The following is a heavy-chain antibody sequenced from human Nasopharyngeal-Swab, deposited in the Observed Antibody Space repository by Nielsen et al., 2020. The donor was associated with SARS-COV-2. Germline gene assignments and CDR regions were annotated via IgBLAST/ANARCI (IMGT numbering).Heavy chain of an antibody. J-gene: IGHJ6*03. D-gene: IGHD3-3*01. V-gene: IGHV4-30-4*01. Sequence: RQAPGKGLEWIGYIYYSGSTYYNPSLKSRVTISVDTSKNQFSLKLSSVTAADTAVYYCARDGYDFWSGYLRGTGRYYYYYYMDVRGKGTTVTVSS. CDR3: ARDGYDFWSGYLRGTGRYYYYYYMDV. CDR2: IYYSGST.